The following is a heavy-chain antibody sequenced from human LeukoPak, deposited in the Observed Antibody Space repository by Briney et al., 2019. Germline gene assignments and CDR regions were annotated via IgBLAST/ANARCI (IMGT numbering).Heavy chain of an antibody. D-gene: IGHD3-9*01. CDR1: GFTLSSYW. J-gene: IGHJ6*03. Sequence: GSLRLSCAASGFTLSSYWMSWVRQAPGKGLEWVANIKQDGSEKFYVDSVKGRFTISRDNAKNSLYLQMNTLRAEDTAVYYCARATIGADSYYYYMDVWGKGTTVTVSS. V-gene: IGHV3-7*04. CDR2: IKQDGSEK. CDR3: ARATIGADSYYYYMDV.